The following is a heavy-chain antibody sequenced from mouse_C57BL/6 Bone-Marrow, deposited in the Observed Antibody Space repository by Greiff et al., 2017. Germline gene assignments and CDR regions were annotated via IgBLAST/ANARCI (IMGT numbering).Heavy chain of an antibody. CDR1: GYTFTSYW. CDR2: IHPNSGST. V-gene: IGHV1-64*01. D-gene: IGHD1-1*01. Sequence: QVQLQQPGAELVKPGASVKLSCKASGYTFTSYWMHWVKQRPGQGLEWIGMIHPNSGSTNYNEKFKSKATLTVDKSSSTAYMQLSSLTSEDSAVYYCAREIHGSCFYAMDYWGQGTSVTVSS. J-gene: IGHJ4*01. CDR3: AREIHGSCFYAMDY.